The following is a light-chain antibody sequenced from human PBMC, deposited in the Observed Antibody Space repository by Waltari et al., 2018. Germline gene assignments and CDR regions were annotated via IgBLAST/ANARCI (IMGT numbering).Light chain of an antibody. Sequence: QSALTQPASVSGSPGQSITITRAGSNRDVGGYNFVSWSQQHPDRPPKLIIYDVTKRPSWVSSGFLGAKPGTTASLGIAGLQAEDEADYYCSSYATGDTRVFGGGTRLTVL. CDR3: SSYATGDTRV. CDR2: DVT. J-gene: IGLJ3*02. V-gene: IGLV2-14*03. CDR1: NRDVGGYNF.